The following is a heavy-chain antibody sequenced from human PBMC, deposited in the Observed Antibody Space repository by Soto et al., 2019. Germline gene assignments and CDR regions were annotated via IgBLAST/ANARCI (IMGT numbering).Heavy chain of an antibody. V-gene: IGHV1-18*01. CDR2: ISAYNGNT. D-gene: IGHD1-26*01. CDR1: GYTFTSYG. J-gene: IGHJ6*02. CDR3: ARRAPRYSGSYSQSPGGGMDV. Sequence: ASVKVSCKASGYTFTSYGISWVRQAPGQGLEWMGWISAYNGNTNYAQKLQGRVTMTTDTSTSTVYMELRSLRSDDTAGYYCARRAPRYSGSYSQSPGGGMDVWGQGTTVTVSS.